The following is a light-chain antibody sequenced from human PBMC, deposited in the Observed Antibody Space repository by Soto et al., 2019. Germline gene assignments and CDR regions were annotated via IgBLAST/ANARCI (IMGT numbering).Light chain of an antibody. CDR2: DAS. Sequence: EVVMTQSPATLSVSPGERATLSCRASESVSRNLAWYQQKPGQAPRLLIYDASTRATGIPDRFSGGGSGTEFTITISSLQDEDFVVYYCQQYNSWPPITFGQGTRLEIK. CDR3: QQYNSWPPIT. J-gene: IGKJ5*01. CDR1: ESVSRN. V-gene: IGKV3-15*01.